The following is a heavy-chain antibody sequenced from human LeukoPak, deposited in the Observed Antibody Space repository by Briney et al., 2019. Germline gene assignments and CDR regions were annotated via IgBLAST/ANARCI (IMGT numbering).Heavy chain of an antibody. D-gene: IGHD3-22*01. CDR3: ARVRRDSSGYYYFDY. V-gene: IGHV3-66*01. J-gene: IGHJ4*02. Sequence: GGSLRLSCAASGFTVSSNYMSWVRQAPGKGLEWVSVIYSGGSTYYADSVKGRFTISRDNSKNTLYLQMNSLRAEDTAVYYCARVRRDSSGYYYFDYWGQGTLVTVPS. CDR2: IYSGGST. CDR1: GFTVSSNY.